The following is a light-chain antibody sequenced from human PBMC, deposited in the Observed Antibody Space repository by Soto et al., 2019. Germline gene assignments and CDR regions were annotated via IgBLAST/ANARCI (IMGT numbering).Light chain of an antibody. Sequence: QSALTQPASVSGSPGQSITISCTGTSSDVGGYNYVSWYQQHPGKAPKLMIYDVSNRPSGVSNRFSGSKSCNTACLTIPGLQAEDEADYYCRSYTGSSTLVFGNGTKVTVL. V-gene: IGLV2-14*01. CDR3: RSYTGSSTLV. CDR2: DVS. J-gene: IGLJ1*01. CDR1: SSDVGGYNY.